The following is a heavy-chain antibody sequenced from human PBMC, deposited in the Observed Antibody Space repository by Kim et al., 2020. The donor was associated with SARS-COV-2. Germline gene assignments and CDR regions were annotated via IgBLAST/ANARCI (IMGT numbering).Heavy chain of an antibody. CDR2: IYHSGST. J-gene: IGHJ4*02. CDR3: ATKGIAADGRYFDY. D-gene: IGHD6-13*01. CDR1: GGSISSSNW. Sequence: SETLSLTCAVSGGSISSSNWWSWVRQPPGKGLEWIGEIYHSGSTNYNPSLKSRVTISVDKSKNQFSLKLSSVTAADTAVYYCATKGIAADGRYFDYWGQGTLGTVSS. V-gene: IGHV4-4*02.